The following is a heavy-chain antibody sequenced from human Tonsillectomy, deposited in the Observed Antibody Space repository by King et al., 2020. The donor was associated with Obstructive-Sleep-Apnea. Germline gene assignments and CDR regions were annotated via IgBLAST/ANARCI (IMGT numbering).Heavy chain of an antibody. V-gene: IGHV4-4*02. CDR1: GASFTRTYW. Sequence: VQLQESGPGLVEPSGTLSLTCNVSGASFTRTYWWSWVRQSPGKGLEWIGESYQSGSTNYNPSLKSQVTILVDKSKNQFSLKLTSVTDADTAVYFCARNGYYNIESWGQGTLAT. D-gene: IGHD1-26*01. CDR3: ARNGYYNIES. J-gene: IGHJ4*02. CDR2: SYQSGST.